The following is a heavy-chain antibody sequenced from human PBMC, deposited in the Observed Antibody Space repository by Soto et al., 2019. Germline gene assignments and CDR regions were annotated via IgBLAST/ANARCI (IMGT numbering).Heavy chain of an antibody. CDR3: ARGRVAGTSPFGGYYYYYMDV. Sequence: SETLSLTCAVYGGSFSGYYWSWIRQPPGKGLEWIGEINHSGSTNYNPSLKSRVTISVDTSKNQFSLKLSSVTAADTAVYYCARGRVAGTSPFGGYYYYYMDVWGKGTTVTVSS. V-gene: IGHV4-34*01. J-gene: IGHJ6*03. CDR1: GGSFSGYY. D-gene: IGHD6-19*01. CDR2: INHSGST.